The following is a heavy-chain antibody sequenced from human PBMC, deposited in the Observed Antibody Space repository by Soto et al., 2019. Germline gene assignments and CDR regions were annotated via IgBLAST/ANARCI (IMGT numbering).Heavy chain of an antibody. D-gene: IGHD4-17*01. V-gene: IGHV3-48*01. J-gene: IGHJ6*02. CDR2: ISSSSSTI. Sequence: EVQLVESGGGLVQPGGSLRLSCAASGFTFSSYSMNWVRQAPGKGLEWVSYISSSSSTIYYADSVKGRFTISRDNAKNSLDLQMNSLRAEDTAVYYCASGASRTGELDYGDSDYYYGMDVWGQGTTVTVAS. CDR3: ASGASRTGELDYGDSDYYYGMDV. CDR1: GFTFSSYS.